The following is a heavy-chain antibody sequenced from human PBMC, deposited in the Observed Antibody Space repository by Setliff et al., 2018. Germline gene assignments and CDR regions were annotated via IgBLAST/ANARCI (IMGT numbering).Heavy chain of an antibody. CDR2: ISNSNSI. CDR1: GFTLNIYT. J-gene: IGHJ4*02. CDR3: VRPLEY. Sequence: GGSLRLSCAASGFTLNIYTMNWVRQAPGKGLEWLSYISNSNSIHYADSVKGRFTISRDNAKNSLYLQMNSLRAEDTAMYYCVRPLEYWGQGTLVTVSS. V-gene: IGHV3-48*04. D-gene: IGHD6-6*01.